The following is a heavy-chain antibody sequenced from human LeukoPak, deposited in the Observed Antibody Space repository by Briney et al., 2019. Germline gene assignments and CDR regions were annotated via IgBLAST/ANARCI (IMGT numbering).Heavy chain of an antibody. CDR3: TRLGDYGDYYNGMDA. V-gene: IGHV3-73*01. CDR1: GFTFSGSA. D-gene: IGHD4-17*01. Sequence: GGSLRLSCAASGFTFSGSAMHWVRQASGKGLEWVGRIRSQANSYATAHTASVKGRFIIFRDDSKNMAYLQMNSLKTEDTAVYYCTRLGDYGDYYNGMDAWGQGTTVTVSS. J-gene: IGHJ6*02. CDR2: IRSQANSYAT.